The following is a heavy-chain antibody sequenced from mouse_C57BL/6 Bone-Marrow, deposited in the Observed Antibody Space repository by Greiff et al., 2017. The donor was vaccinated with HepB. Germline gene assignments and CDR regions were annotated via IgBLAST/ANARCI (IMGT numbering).Heavy chain of an antibody. CDR3: ARRMVTTVAMDY. D-gene: IGHD2-2*01. CDR2: ISSGGSYT. Sequence: EVKVVDSGGDLVKPGGSLKLSCAASGFTFSSYGMSWVRQTPDKRLEWVATISSGGSYTYYPDSVNGRFTISRDNAKNTLYLQMSSLKSEDTAMYYCARRMVTTVAMDYWGQGTSVTVSS. V-gene: IGHV5-6*01. J-gene: IGHJ4*01. CDR1: GFTFSSYG.